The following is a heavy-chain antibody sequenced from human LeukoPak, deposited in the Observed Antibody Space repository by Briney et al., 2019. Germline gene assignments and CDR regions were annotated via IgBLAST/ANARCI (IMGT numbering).Heavy chain of an antibody. CDR2: INHSGST. J-gene: IGHJ4*01. Sequence: KPSETLSLTCAVYGGSFSGYYWSWIRQPPGKGLEWIGEINHSGSTNYNPSLKSRVTISVNTSKNQFSLKLSSVTAADTAVYYCGRLRWGARAFDYGGKEPWSPSPQ. V-gene: IGHV4-34*01. CDR1: GGSFSGYY. CDR3: GRLRWGARAFDY. D-gene: IGHD4-23*01.